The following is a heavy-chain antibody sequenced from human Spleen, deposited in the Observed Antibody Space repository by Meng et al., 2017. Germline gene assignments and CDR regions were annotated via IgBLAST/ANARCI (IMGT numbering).Heavy chain of an antibody. Sequence: VQLQESGPGLVKPSQTLSLTCTVSGGSISSGGYYWSWIRQHPGKGLEWIGYIYYSGSTYYNPSLKSRVTISVDTSKNQFSLKLSSVTAADTAVYYCARVSCSGYYSCWFDPWGQGTLVTVSS. D-gene: IGHD3-22*01. V-gene: IGHV4-31*03. CDR1: GGSISSGGYY. CDR3: ARVSCSGYYSCWFDP. CDR2: IYYSGST. J-gene: IGHJ5*02.